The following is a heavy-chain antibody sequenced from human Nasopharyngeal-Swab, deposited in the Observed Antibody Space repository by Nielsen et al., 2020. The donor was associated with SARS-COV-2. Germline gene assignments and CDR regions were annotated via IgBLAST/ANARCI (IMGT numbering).Heavy chain of an antibody. CDR3: ARAPIVVVITAFDY. CDR1: GGSISSGGYY. CDR2: IYYSGST. J-gene: IGHJ4*02. V-gene: IGHV4-31*03. D-gene: IGHD3-22*01. Sequence: LRLSCTVSGGSISSGGYYWSWIRQHPGKGLEWIGYIYYSGSTCYNPSLKSRVTISVDTSKNQFSLKLSSVTAADTAVYYCARAPIVVVITAFDYWGQGTLVTVSS.